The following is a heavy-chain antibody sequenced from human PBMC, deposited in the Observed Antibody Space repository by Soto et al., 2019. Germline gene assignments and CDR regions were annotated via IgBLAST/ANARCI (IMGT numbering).Heavy chain of an antibody. Sequence: QVQLQESGPGLVKPSQTLSLTCTVSGGSISSGGYYWSWIRQHPGKGLEWIGYIYYSGSTYYNPSLKSRVTISVDTSKNQFSLKLSSVTAADTAVYYCARDHLAYYDILTGSSDAFDIWGQGTMVTVSS. CDR3: ARDHLAYYDILTGSSDAFDI. D-gene: IGHD3-9*01. J-gene: IGHJ3*02. CDR1: GGSISSGGYY. CDR2: IYYSGST. V-gene: IGHV4-31*03.